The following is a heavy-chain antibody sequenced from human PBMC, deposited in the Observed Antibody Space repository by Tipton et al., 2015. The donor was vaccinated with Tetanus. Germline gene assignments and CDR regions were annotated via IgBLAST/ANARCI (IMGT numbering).Heavy chain of an antibody. D-gene: IGHD5-12*01. J-gene: IGHJ4*02. V-gene: IGHV5-51*01. CDR2: IFPGDSDI. Sequence: QSGAEVKKPGESLKISCKGSGYTFTSYWIGWVRQMPGRGLEWMGIIFPGDSDIRYSPSFQGRVTISADKYISTAYLQWSSVRASDPAMYFCARVGGGSKWLFDYWGQGTPVTVSS. CDR3: ARVGGGSKWLFDY. CDR1: GYTFTSYW.